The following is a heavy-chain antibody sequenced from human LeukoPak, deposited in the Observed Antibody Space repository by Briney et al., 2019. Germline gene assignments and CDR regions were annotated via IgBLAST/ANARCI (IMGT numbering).Heavy chain of an antibody. CDR1: GLTFSSYG. V-gene: IGHV3-30*18. CDR3: AKDLETAAGTNYYYGMDV. Sequence: PGRSLRLSCAASGLTFSSYGMHWVRQAPGKGLEWVAVISYDGSNKYYADSVKGRFTNSRDNSKNTLYLQMNSLRAEDTAVYYCAKDLETAAGTNYYYGMDVWGKGPAVTVSS. CDR2: ISYDGSNK. J-gene: IGHJ6*04. D-gene: IGHD6-13*01.